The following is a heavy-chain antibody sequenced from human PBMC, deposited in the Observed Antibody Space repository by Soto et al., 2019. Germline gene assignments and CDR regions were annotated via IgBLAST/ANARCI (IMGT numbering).Heavy chain of an antibody. CDR2: INSDGSRT. CDR1: GFNFISFW. J-gene: IGHJ6*02. D-gene: IGHD2-2*01. Sequence: GGSLRLSCTASGFNFISFWTHWVRQVPGRGLVWVSHINSDGSRTSYADSVKGRFTISRDNAKNTLYLQMNSLRAEDTAVYYCARDLSSCSSARCYSFYYGVDVWGQGTTVTVSS. CDR3: ARDLSSCSSARCYSFYYGVDV. V-gene: IGHV3-74*01.